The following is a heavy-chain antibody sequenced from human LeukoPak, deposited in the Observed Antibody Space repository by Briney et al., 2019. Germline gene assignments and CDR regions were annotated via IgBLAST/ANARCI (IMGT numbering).Heavy chain of an antibody. CDR1: GYTFISYG. CDR2: INTNTGNP. CDR3: AREVSHYYDSSGHWFDP. D-gene: IGHD3-22*01. Sequence: GASVKVSCKASGYTFISYGISWVRQAPGQGLEWMGWINTNTGNPTYAQGFTGRFVFSLDTSVSTAYLQISSLKAEDTAVYYCAREVSHYYDSSGHWFDPWGQGTLVTVSS. J-gene: IGHJ5*02. V-gene: IGHV7-4-1*02.